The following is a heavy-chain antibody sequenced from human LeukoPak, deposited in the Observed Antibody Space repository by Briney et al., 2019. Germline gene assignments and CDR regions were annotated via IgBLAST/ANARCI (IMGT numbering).Heavy chain of an antibody. D-gene: IGHD4-23*01. CDR2: VYYSGST. CDR3: ATSYGGHGNVFDY. CDR1: GDSISSSNYC. V-gene: IGHV4-39*01. J-gene: IGHJ4*02. Sequence: SETLSLTCTVSGDSISSSNYCWGWIRQPPGKGLEWIGNVYYSGSTFYNPSLKSRVTISVDTSKNQFSLKLGSVTAADTAVYYCATSYGGHGNVFDYWGQGTLVTVSS.